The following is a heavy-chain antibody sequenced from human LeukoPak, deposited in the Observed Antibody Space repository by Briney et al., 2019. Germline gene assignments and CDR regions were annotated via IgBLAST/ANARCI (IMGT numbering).Heavy chain of an antibody. CDR1: GGSISSSSYY. J-gene: IGHJ4*02. CDR3: ASQVYSGYDKPDY. V-gene: IGHV4-39*01. Sequence: KASETLSLTCTVSGGSISSSSYYWGWIRQPPGKGLEWIGSIYYSGSTYYNPSLKSRVTISVDTSKNQFSLKLSSVTAADTAVYYCASQVYSGYDKPDYWGQGTLVTVSS. D-gene: IGHD5-12*01. CDR2: IYYSGST.